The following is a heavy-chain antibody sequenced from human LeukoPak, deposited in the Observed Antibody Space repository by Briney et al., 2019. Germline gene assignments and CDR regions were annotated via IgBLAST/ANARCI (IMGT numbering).Heavy chain of an antibody. CDR2: TYYRSKWYN. Sequence: SHTLSLTCALSGDSVSSNSAAWNWSTQSPSRVLLWLVRTYYRSKWYNAYAVSVKSRITINPDTSKNQFSLQLSSVTPEDTAVYYCARANSLTGPTLHFDYWGQGTLVTVSS. CDR1: GDSVSSNSAA. D-gene: IGHD1-7*01. CDR3: ARANSLTGPTLHFDY. J-gene: IGHJ4*02. V-gene: IGHV6-1*01.